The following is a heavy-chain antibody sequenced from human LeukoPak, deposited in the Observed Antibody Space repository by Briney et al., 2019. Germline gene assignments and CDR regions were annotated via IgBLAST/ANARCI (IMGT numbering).Heavy chain of an antibody. D-gene: IGHD3-10*01. V-gene: IGHV4-30-4*08. Sequence: SQTLSLTCTVSGGSISSGDHYWSWIRQPPGKGLEWIGYIYYSGSTYYNPSLKSRVTISVDTSKNQFSLKLSSVTAADTAVYYCARGALWGNYNFDSWGQGTLVTVSS. CDR1: GGSISSGDHY. CDR3: ARGALWGNYNFDS. CDR2: IYYSGST. J-gene: IGHJ4*02.